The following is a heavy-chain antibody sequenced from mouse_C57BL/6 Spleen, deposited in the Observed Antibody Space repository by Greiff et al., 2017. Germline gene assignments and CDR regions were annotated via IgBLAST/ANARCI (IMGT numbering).Heavy chain of an antibody. CDR3: ARGEGAMDY. Sequence: VQLKQSGPELVKPGASVKMSCKASGYTFTDYNMHWVKQSHGKSLAWIGYINPNNGGTSYNQKFKGKATLTVHKSSSTAYMELRRLTSEDSAVYYGARGEGAMDYWGQGTSVTVSS. J-gene: IGHJ4*01. CDR2: INPNNGGT. CDR1: GYTFTDYN. V-gene: IGHV1-22*01.